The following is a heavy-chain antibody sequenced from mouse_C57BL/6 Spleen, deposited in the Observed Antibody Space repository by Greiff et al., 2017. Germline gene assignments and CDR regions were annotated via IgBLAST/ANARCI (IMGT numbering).Heavy chain of an antibody. CDR1: GFTFSDYG. Sequence: EVKLVESGGGLVKPGGSLKLSCAASGFTFSDYGMHWVRQAPEKGLEWVAYISSGSSTIYYADTVKGRVTISRDNAKNTLFLQMTSLRSEDTSMYYCARDYDYVGYFDDWGQGTTLTVSS. CDR2: ISSGSSTI. CDR3: ARDYDYVGYFDD. D-gene: IGHD2-4*01. J-gene: IGHJ2*01. V-gene: IGHV5-17*01.